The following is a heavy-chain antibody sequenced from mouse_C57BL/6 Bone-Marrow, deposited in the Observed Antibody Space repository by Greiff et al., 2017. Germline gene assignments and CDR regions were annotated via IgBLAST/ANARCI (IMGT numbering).Heavy chain of an antibody. CDR2: IYPRSGNT. CDR1: GYTFTSYG. Sequence: VQLQESGAELARPGASVKLSCKASGYTFTSYGISWVKQRPGQGLEWIGEIYPRSGNTYYNEKFKGKATLTADKSSSTAYMELRSLTSEDSAVYFYASRADYSDWYFDVWGTGTTVTVSS. J-gene: IGHJ1*03. D-gene: IGHD2-12*01. CDR3: ASRADYSDWYFDV. V-gene: IGHV1-81*01.